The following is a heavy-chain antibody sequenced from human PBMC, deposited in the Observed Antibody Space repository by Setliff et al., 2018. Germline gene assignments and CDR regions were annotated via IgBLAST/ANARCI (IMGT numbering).Heavy chain of an antibody. J-gene: IGHJ6*03. V-gene: IGHV3-7*01. D-gene: IGHD3-16*01. Sequence: GGSLRLSCAASGFTFSSYWMSWVRQPPGKGLEWVANIKQDGSEKYYVDSVKGRFTISRDNAKNSLYLQMNSLRAEDTAVYYCARDGGEYYYYYYMDVWGKGTTVTVSS. CDR2: IKQDGSEK. CDR3: ARDGGEYYYYYYMDV. CDR1: GFTFSSYW.